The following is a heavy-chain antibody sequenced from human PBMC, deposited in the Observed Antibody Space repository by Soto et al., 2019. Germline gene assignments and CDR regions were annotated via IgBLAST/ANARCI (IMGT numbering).Heavy chain of an antibody. CDR1: GFSFRDYF. J-gene: IGHJ4*02. V-gene: IGHV3-23*01. Sequence: EVQLLESGGGLVQSGGSLRLSCAASGFSFRDYFMSWVRQAPGKGLEWVSAISPSAGSTYYADSVKGRFTISRDNSKNTLYLQVNSLRAEDTAVYYCAKEEVVVTSVPAPYYFDYWGQGVLVAVSS. CDR2: ISPSAGST. CDR3: AKEEVVVTSVPAPYYFDY. D-gene: IGHD2-21*02.